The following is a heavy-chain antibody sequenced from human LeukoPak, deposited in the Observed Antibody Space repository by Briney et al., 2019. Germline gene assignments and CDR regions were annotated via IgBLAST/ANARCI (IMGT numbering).Heavy chain of an antibody. CDR3: AREVDTAMVPSIGDDY. J-gene: IGHJ4*02. CDR2: ISSSSSYT. CDR1: GFTFSDYY. D-gene: IGHD5-18*01. Sequence: PGGSLRLSCAASGFTFSDYYMSWIRQAPGKGLEWVSYISSSSSYTNYADSVKGRFTISRDNAKNSLYLQMNGLRAEDTAVYYCAREVDTAMVPSIGDDYWGQGTLVTVSS. V-gene: IGHV3-11*06.